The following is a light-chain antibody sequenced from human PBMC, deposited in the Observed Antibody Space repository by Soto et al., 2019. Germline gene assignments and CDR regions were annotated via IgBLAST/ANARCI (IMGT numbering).Light chain of an antibody. CDR2: DSS. J-gene: IGKJ4*01. CDR3: QQYNSFLLT. Sequence: DIQMTQSPSTLSASVGDRVTITCRASQSIVRWLAWYQQKPGKAPKLLIYDSSSLETGVPSRFSGSGSVTEFTLTISSLQPDDVATYYCQQYNSFLLTVGGGTKVEIK. CDR1: QSIVRW. V-gene: IGKV1-5*01.